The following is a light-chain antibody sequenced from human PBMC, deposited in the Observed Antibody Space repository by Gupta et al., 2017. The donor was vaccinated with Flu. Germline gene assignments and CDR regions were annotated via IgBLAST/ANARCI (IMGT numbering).Light chain of an antibody. CDR1: QSILYSSNNKNY. V-gene: IGKV4-1*01. Sequence: DIAMTQSPDSLAVSLGERATINCKSSQSILYSSNNKNYLAWYQQKPGQPPKLLIYWASTRESGVPDRFSGSGSGTDFTLTISSLQAEDVAVYYCQQDDSTPQTFGQGTKVEIK. CDR2: WAS. CDR3: QQDDSTPQT. J-gene: IGKJ1*01.